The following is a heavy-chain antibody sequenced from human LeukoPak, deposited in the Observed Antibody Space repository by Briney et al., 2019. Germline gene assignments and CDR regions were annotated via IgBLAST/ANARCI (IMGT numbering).Heavy chain of an antibody. CDR3: ARAEGNYGSGSYTKDHYYYGMDV. V-gene: IGHV4-34*01. CDR2: INHSGST. D-gene: IGHD3-10*01. J-gene: IGHJ6*02. Sequence: PSETLSLTCAVYGGSFSGYYWSWIRQPPGKGLEWIGEINHSGSTNYTPSLKSRVTISVDTSKNQFSLKLSSVTAADTAVYYCARAEGNYGSGSYTKDHYYYGMDVWGQGTTVTVSS. CDR1: GGSFSGYY.